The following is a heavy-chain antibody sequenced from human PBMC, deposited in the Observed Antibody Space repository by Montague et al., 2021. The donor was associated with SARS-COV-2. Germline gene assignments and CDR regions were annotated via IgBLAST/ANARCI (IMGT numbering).Heavy chain of an antibody. V-gene: IGHV3-74*01. D-gene: IGHD6-13*01. CDR2: GREI. CDR3: IRGNPPGAAVHFDY. Sequence: GREITYADSVKGRFTISRDNAKRTVYLQMNSLRGEDTAVYYCIRGNPPGAAVHFDYRVQGTLVTGSS. J-gene: IGHJ4*02.